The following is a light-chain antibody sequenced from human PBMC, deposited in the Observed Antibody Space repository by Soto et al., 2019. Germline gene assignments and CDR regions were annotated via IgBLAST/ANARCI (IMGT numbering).Light chain of an antibody. CDR2: AAS. V-gene: IGKV1-12*01. J-gene: IGKJ3*01. CDR3: QQAISFPFT. CDR1: QSVSSW. Sequence: DIQMTQSPSSVSASVGDRVTITCRASQSVSSWLAWYQQKPGKAPKLLLYAASTVESGVPSRFSGSGAGTVFTLTISSRQPEDFATDVCQQAISFPFTFGPGTRVDF.